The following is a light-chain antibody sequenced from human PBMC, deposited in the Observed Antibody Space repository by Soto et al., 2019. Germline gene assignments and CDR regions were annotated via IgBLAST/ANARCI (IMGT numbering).Light chain of an antibody. CDR1: SSDVGGYNY. V-gene: IGLV2-8*01. Sequence: QSVLTQPPSASGSPGHSVTLSCTGTSSDVGGYNYVSWYQQHPGKAPKLIISEVNKRPSGVPDRFSGSKSGNTASLTVSGLQAEDEGHYYCQSYDKRLTAYVFGTGTKVTVL. CDR3: QSYDKRLTAYV. CDR2: EVN. J-gene: IGLJ1*01.